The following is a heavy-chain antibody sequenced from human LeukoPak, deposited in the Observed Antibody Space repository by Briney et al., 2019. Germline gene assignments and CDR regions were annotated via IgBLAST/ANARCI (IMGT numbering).Heavy chain of an antibody. J-gene: IGHJ5*02. CDR3: ARDHRVMATITNWFDP. Sequence: ASVKVSCKASGYTFTSYYMHWVRQAPGQGLEWMGIINPSGGSTSYAQKSQGRVTMTRDTSTSTVYMELSSLRSEDTAVYYCARDHRVMATITNWFDPWGQGTLVTVSS. CDR1: GYTFTSYY. CDR2: INPSGGST. V-gene: IGHV1-46*01. D-gene: IGHD5-24*01.